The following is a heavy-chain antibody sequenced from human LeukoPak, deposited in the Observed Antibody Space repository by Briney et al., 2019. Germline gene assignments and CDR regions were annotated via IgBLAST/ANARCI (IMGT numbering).Heavy chain of an antibody. CDR1: GFTFSTSW. J-gene: IGHJ4*02. V-gene: IGHV3-7*01. Sequence: WGSDRLSCVDSGFTFSTSWMAWVRQAPGKGLEWVANIKEVGSAKNYVGSVRGRFTVSRDNAKKSVYLEMNSLRAEDTAVYYCARDRAYNRFDYWGQGTLVTVCS. D-gene: IGHD5-24*01. CDR3: ARDRAYNRFDY. CDR2: IKEVGSAK.